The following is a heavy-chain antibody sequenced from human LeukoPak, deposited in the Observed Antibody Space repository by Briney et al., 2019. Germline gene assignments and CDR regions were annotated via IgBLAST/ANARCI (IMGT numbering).Heavy chain of an antibody. CDR3: ARWGRSAAGNRFQH. CDR2: INSDGSST. V-gene: IGHV3-74*01. D-gene: IGHD6-13*01. Sequence: HSGGSLRLSCAASGFTFSSYWMYWVRQAPGKGLVWVSRINSDGSSTSYADSVKGRFTISRDNAKNTLYLQMNSLRAEDTAVYYCARWGRSAAGNRFQHWGQGTLVTVSS. J-gene: IGHJ1*01. CDR1: GFTFSSYW.